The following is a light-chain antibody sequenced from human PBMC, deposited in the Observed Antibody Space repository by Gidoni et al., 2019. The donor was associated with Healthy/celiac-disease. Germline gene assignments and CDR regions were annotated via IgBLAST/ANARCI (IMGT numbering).Light chain of an antibody. CDR1: QSISSY. V-gene: IGKV1-39*01. J-gene: IGKJ1*01. CDR2: AAS. CDR3: QQSYSTLRT. Sequence: DIQMTQSPSSLSASVGDRVTITCRASQSISSYLNWYQQKPGKAPKLLIYAASSLQSGVPSSFSGSVSGTDFTLTISSLQPEDFATYYCQQSYSTLRTFGQGTKVEIK.